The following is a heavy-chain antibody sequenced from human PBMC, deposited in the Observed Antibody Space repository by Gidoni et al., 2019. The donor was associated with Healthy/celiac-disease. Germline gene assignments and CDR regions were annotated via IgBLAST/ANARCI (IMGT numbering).Heavy chain of an antibody. D-gene: IGHD3-10*01. V-gene: IGHV1-8*01. CDR3: ARDPSGSYYNWFDP. Sequence: VQLVQSGAEVKQPGASVKVSCKASGHTFTSYAINWVRQATGQGLEWMGWMNPNSGNTGYEQKVQGRVTMTRNTSISTAYMELSRLRAEDTAVYYCARDPSGSYYNWFDPWGQGTLVTVSS. CDR1: GHTFTSYA. J-gene: IGHJ5*02. CDR2: MNPNSGNT.